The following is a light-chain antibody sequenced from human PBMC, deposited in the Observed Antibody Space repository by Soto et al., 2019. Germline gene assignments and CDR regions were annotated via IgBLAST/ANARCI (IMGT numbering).Light chain of an antibody. CDR1: QGISSW. J-gene: IGKJ2*02. V-gene: IGKV1-12*01. CDR2: AAS. CDR3: QQSYITTST. Sequence: FPINYSACAGSAYVEDIATITFRASQGISSWLAWYQQKPGKAPKLLIFAASSLQSGVPSRFSGSGSGTDFTLTISRLQPEDFATYYCQQSYITTSTFGPGSKVEIK.